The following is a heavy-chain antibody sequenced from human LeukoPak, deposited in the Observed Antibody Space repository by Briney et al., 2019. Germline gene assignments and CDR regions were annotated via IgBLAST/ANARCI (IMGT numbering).Heavy chain of an antibody. V-gene: IGHV3-33*01. CDR2: IWYDGSNK. J-gene: IGHJ4*01. CDR1: GFTFSSYA. Sequence: GGSLRLSCTASGFTFSSYAMHWVRRAPGKGLEWVSVIWYDGSNKYYPDSVKGRFTISRDNSKNTLYLQMNSLRVEDTAVYYCARDPAGEYGSSLFDYGGQGTPVTV. CDR3: ARDPAGEYGSSLFDY. D-gene: IGHD6-13*01.